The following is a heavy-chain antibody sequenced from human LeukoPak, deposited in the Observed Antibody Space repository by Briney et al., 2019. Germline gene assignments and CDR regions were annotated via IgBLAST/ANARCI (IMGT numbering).Heavy chain of an antibody. CDR2: ISGDGGST. Sequence: LGGSLRLSCAASGFTLDDYAMHWVRQAPGKGLEWVSLISGDGGSTIYADSVKGRFTISRDNSKNSLYLRMNSLRTEDTALYYCAKVPLKGYNYGYYFDYWGQGTLVTVSS. CDR1: GFTLDDYA. CDR3: AKVPLKGYNYGYYFDY. V-gene: IGHV3-43*02. D-gene: IGHD5-18*01. J-gene: IGHJ4*02.